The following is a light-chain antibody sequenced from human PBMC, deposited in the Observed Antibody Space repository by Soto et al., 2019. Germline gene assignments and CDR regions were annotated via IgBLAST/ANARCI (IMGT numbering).Light chain of an antibody. Sequence: DIQMTQSPSTLSVSVGDRVTITCRASQTSSSWLAWYQQKPGKAPKLLIYKASTLKSGVPSRFSGSGSGTEFTLTISSLQPDDFATYYCQHYNSYSEAFGQGTKVELK. CDR1: QTSSSW. CDR3: QHYNSYSEA. V-gene: IGKV1-5*03. J-gene: IGKJ1*01. CDR2: KAS.